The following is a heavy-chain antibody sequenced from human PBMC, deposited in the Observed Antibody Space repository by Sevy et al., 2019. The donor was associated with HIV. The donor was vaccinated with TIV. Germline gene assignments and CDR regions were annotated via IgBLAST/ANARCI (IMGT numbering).Heavy chain of an antibody. Sequence: SETLSLTCTVSGGSMSGYYWSWIRQPPGKGLEWIGFFYYSRSTNYNPSLKSRVTISVETSRNHSSLKLRSVTAADTAVYYCASASPEYYYGLDVWGHGTTVTVSS. V-gene: IGHV4-59*01. J-gene: IGHJ6*02. CDR3: ASASPEYYYGLDV. CDR2: FYYSRST. CDR1: GGSMSGYY.